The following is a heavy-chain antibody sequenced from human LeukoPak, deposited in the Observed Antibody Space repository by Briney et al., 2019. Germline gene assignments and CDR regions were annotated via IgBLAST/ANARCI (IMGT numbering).Heavy chain of an antibody. CDR3: ARSVYSGYTFDY. CDR2: IFYSGRT. D-gene: IGHD5-12*01. J-gene: IGHJ4*02. V-gene: IGHV4-59*01. CDR1: GGSISSYY. Sequence: SETLSLTCTVSGGSISSYYWNWIRQPPGKGLEWIGYIFYSGRTSYNPSLKSRVTISVDTSKNQFSLKLSSVTAADTAVYYCARSVYSGYTFDYWGQGTLVTVSS.